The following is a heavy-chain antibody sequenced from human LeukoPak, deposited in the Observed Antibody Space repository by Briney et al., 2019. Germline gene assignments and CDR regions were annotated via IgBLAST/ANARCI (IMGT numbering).Heavy chain of an antibody. J-gene: IGHJ4*02. CDR3: ARVKLGIEDS. CDR2: MNPNSGNT. Sequence: GSVKVSCKASGGTFSSYAISWVRQATGQGLEWMGWMNPNSGNTGYAQKFQARVTMTRDTSISTAYMELSSLRSEDTAVYYCARVKLGIEDSWGQGTLVTVSS. CDR1: GGTFSSYA. D-gene: IGHD7-27*01. V-gene: IGHV1-8*02.